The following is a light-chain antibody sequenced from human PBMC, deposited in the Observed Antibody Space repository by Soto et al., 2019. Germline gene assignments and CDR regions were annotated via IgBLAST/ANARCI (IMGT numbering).Light chain of an antibody. Sequence: QSALTQPASVSGSPGQSITISCTGTSSDVGGYNYVSWYLQHPGKAPKLMIYEVSNRPSGVSSRFSGSKSGNTASLTISGLQAEDEADYYCSSYASSNTVIFGGGTKLTVL. CDR2: EVS. CDR3: SSYASSNTVI. V-gene: IGLV2-14*01. J-gene: IGLJ2*01. CDR1: SSDVGGYNY.